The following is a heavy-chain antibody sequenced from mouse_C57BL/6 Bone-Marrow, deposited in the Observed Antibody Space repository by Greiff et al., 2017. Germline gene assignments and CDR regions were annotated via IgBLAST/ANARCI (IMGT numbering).Heavy chain of an antibody. Sequence: QVQLQQSGAGLVMPGASVKLSCKASGYTFTSYWMHWVKQRPGQGLEWIGEIDPSDSYTNYNQKFKGKSTLTGDKSSSIAYMQRSSLTSEDSAVYYCARRDGNYLMYYFDYWGQGTTLTVSS. CDR2: IDPSDSYT. V-gene: IGHV1-69*01. CDR3: ARRDGNYLMYYFDY. J-gene: IGHJ2*01. D-gene: IGHD2-1*01. CDR1: GYTFTSYW.